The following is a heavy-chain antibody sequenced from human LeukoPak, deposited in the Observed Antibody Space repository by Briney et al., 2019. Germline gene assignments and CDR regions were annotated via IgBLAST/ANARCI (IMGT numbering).Heavy chain of an antibody. J-gene: IGHJ4*02. CDR3: ARGLRWLDY. D-gene: IGHD4-23*01. Sequence: GESLKISCKASGYSFTTYWIGWVRQMPGKGLEWLGITYPADSDTRYSPSFQGQVTISADKSITTAYLQWRSLKASDTAIYYCARGLRWLDYWGQGTLVTVSS. V-gene: IGHV5-51*01. CDR1: GYSFTTYW. CDR2: TYPADSDT.